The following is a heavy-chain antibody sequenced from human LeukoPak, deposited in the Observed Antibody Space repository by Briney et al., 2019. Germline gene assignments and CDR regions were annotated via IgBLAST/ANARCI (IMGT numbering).Heavy chain of an antibody. J-gene: IGHJ4*02. V-gene: IGHV3-23*01. Sequence: GGSLRLSCSASGFTFSNSAMSWVRQAPGKGLEWVSTLSDSGGSTNYADSVKGRFTISRDNSKNTLYLQMNSLRAEDTAIYYCAKGQGVPGLGGFDYWGQGTLVTVST. D-gene: IGHD6-19*01. CDR2: LSDSGGST. CDR1: GFTFSNSA. CDR3: AKGQGVPGLGGFDY.